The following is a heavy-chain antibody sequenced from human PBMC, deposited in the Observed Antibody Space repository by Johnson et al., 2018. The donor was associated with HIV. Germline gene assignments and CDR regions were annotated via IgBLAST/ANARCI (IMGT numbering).Heavy chain of an antibody. CDR1: GFTFDDYG. V-gene: IGHV3-20*04. Sequence: VQLVESGGGVVQPGGSLRLSCAASGFTFDDYGMNWVRQAPGKGLEWVSGINWNGGSTTYADSVKGRFTISRDNAKNSLYLQMNSLRDEDTALYYCARDPNYNSVDALDIWGQGTMVTVSS. CDR2: INWNGGST. D-gene: IGHD3-10*01. J-gene: IGHJ3*02. CDR3: ARDPNYNSVDALDI.